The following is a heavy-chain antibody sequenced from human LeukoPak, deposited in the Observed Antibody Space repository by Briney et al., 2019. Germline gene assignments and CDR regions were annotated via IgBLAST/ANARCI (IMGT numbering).Heavy chain of an antibody. J-gene: IGHJ5*02. CDR1: GFTLSGYS. Sequence: PGGSLRLSCAASGFTLSGYSMNWVRQAPGKGLDWISYISTTSSTIYYADSVRGRFTISRDNAKNSLYLQMNSLRAEDTALYYCVKASSSSPQYNWFDAWGQGTLVTVSS. V-gene: IGHV3-48*01. CDR3: VKASSSSPQYNWFDA. CDR2: ISTTSSTI. D-gene: IGHD6-6*01.